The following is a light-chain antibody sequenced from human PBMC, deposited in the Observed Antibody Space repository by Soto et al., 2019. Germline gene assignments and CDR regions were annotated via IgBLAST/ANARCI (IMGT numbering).Light chain of an antibody. CDR3: QQYGSSLSIT. CDR1: QSVSSSY. CDR2: GAS. J-gene: IGKJ5*01. Sequence: ELVTTQSPATLSVSPVERSTLSCRASQSVSSSYLAWYQQKPGQAPRLLIYGASSRATGIPDRFSGSGSGTDFTLTISRLEPEDFAVYYCQQYGSSLSITFGQGTRLEIK. V-gene: IGKV3-20*01.